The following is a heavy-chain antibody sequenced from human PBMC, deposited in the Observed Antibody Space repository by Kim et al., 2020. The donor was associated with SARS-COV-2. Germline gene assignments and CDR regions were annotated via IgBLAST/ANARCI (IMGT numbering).Heavy chain of an antibody. D-gene: IGHD2-2*01. J-gene: IGHJ6*02. CDR2: ISAYNGNT. CDR1: GYTFTSYG. CDR3: ARDEDVVVPAAMEDYYYYGMDV. V-gene: IGHV1-18*01. Sequence: ASVKVSCKASGYTFTSYGISWVRQAPGQGLEWMGWISAYNGNTNYAQKLQGRVTMTTDTSTSTAYMELRSLRSDDTAVYYCARDEDVVVPAAMEDYYYYGMDVWGQGTTVTVSS.